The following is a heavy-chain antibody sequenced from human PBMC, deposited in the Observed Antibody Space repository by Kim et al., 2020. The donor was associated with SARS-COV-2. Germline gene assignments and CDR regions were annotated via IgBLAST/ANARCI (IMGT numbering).Heavy chain of an antibody. D-gene: IGHD1-26*01. V-gene: IGHV3-7*01. J-gene: IGHJ4*02. Sequence: YLDCVQGRFTISRDNTKNTVFLQMNSLRAADTALYYCAKWRGAQSEFDFWGQGTRVTVSS. CDR3: AKWRGAQSEFDF.